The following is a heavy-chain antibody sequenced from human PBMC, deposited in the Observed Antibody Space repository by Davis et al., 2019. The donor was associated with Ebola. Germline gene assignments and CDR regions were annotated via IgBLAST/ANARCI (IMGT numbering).Heavy chain of an antibody. Sequence: LKISCAASGFTFRSYSMNWVRQAPGKGLEWVAVISYDGSNKYYADSVKGRFTISRDNSKNTLYLQMNSLRAEDTAVYYCAKALLWFGELLSLDYWGQGTLVTVSS. CDR2: ISYDGSNK. CDR1: GFTFRSYS. J-gene: IGHJ4*02. D-gene: IGHD3-10*01. V-gene: IGHV3-30*18. CDR3: AKALLWFGELLSLDY.